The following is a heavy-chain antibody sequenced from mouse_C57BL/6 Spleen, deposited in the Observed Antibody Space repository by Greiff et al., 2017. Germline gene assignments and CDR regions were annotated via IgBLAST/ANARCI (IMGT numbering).Heavy chain of an antibody. CDR1: GYSITSGYY. V-gene: IGHV3-6*01. Sequence: EVQLQQSGPGLVKPSQSLSLTCSVTGYSITSGYYWNWIRQFPGNKLEWMGYISYAGSNNYNQSLKNRISITRDTSKNQFFLKFNSVTTEDTATYYCARNRGFDYGGQGTTLTVSS. CDR2: ISYAGSN. D-gene: IGHD3-1*01. CDR3: ARNRGFDY. J-gene: IGHJ2*01.